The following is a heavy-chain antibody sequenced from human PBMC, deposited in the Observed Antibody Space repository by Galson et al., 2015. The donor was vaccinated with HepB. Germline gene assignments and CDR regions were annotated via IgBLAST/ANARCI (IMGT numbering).Heavy chain of an antibody. CDR2: IKHGGNG. Sequence: SETLSLTCAVYGGSFSAYYWSWIRQPPGKGLEWIGEIKHGGNGNHNPSLKSRVTIPVDPSKNQFSLKMNSVTAADTAVYYCVSPRVTPERFDIWGQGTMVTVSS. V-gene: IGHV4-34*01. CDR3: VSPRVTPERFDI. D-gene: IGHD4-23*01. J-gene: IGHJ3*02. CDR1: GGSFSAYY.